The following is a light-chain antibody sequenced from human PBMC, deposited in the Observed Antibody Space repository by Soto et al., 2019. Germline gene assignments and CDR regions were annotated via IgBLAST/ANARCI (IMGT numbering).Light chain of an antibody. J-gene: IGLJ1*01. Sequence: QSVLTQPPSASGTPGQRVTISCSGSSSNIGSNTVNWYQQLPGTAPQLLIYSNNQRPSGVPDRFSASKSGTSASLAISGLQSEDEADYYCAAWDDSLSGLVFGSGTKVTVL. CDR3: AAWDDSLSGLV. CDR1: SSNIGSNT. V-gene: IGLV1-44*01. CDR2: SNN.